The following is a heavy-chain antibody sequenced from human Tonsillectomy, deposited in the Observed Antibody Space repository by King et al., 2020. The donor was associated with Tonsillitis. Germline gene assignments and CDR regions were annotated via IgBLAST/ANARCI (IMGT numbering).Heavy chain of an antibody. CDR1: GFTFDDYA. D-gene: IGHD3-22*01. CDR2: ISWNSNTI. J-gene: IGHJ3*02. Sequence: VQLVESGGGLVQPGRSLRLSCAASGFTFDDYAMHWVRHAPGKGLEWVSGISWNSNTIGYADSVKGRFTISRDNAKNSLYLQMNSLRAEDTALYYCAKDYYYDSSGYPPGAFDIWGQGTMVTVSS. V-gene: IGHV3-9*01. CDR3: AKDYYYDSSGYPPGAFDI.